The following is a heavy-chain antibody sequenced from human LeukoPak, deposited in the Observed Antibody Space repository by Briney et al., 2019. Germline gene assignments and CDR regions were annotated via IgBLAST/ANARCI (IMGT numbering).Heavy chain of an antibody. CDR2: IKQDGSEK. J-gene: IGHJ6*03. V-gene: IGHV3-7*01. D-gene: IGHD1-26*01. CDR3: ARDQSYPNYYYYYMDV. CDR1: GFTFSSYW. Sequence: AGGSLRLSCAASGFTFSSYWMSWVRQAPGKGLEWVANIKQDGSEKYYVDPVKGRFTISRDNAKNSLYLQMNSLRAEDTAVYYCARDQSYPNYYYYYMDVWGKGTTVTVSS.